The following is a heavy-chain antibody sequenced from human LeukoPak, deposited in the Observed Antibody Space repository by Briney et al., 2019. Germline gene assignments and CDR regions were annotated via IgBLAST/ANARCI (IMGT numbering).Heavy chain of an antibody. V-gene: IGHV3-21*01. CDR2: ISSSSSCI. J-gene: IGHJ4*02. Sequence: GGSLRLSCAASGFTFSSYSMNWVRQAPGKGLEWVSSISSSSSCIYYADSVKGRFTISRDNAKNSLYLQMNSLRAEDTAVYYCARDGDYGDPFDYWGQGTLVTVSS. D-gene: IGHD4-17*01. CDR1: GFTFSSYS. CDR3: ARDGDYGDPFDY.